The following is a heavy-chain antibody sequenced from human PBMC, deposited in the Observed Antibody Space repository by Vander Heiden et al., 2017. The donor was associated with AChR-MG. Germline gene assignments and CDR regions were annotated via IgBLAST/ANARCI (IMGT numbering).Heavy chain of an antibody. D-gene: IGHD2-15*01. CDR1: GFGFGRHA. Sequence: QVHLVESGGGVVQPGTSLRPPTASSGFGFGRHALRCVRQAAGEGLEWVSGILYDGSNKYYGESVKGRFTISRDNSKNTLFLQMNTLRVEDTAVYYCVRDRIYCSGINCMGHFDFWGQGIRVIVSS. V-gene: IGHV3-33*08. CDR2: ILYDGSNK. CDR3: VRDRIYCSGINCMGHFDF. J-gene: IGHJ4*02.